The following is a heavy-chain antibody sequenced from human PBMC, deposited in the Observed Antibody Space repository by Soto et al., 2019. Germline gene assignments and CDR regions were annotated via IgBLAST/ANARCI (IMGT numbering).Heavy chain of an antibody. V-gene: IGHV4-59*01. CDR2: VFHSGST. J-gene: IGHJ4*02. Sequence: SDTLSLTCTVSGGSISSYYWSWIRQPPGKGLEWIGYVFHSGSTNYNPSLKSRVTISVDTSKSQFSLKLSSVTAADTAVYYCARHNSAWFLSDYWGQGTLVTVSS. CDR3: ARHNSAWFLSDY. CDR1: GGSISSYY. D-gene: IGHD6-19*01.